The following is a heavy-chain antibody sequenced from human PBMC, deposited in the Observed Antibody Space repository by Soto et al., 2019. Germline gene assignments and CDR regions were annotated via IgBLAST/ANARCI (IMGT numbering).Heavy chain of an antibody. CDR3: AADPDIVVVPAAPNWFDP. D-gene: IGHD2-2*01. CDR2: IIPIFGTA. J-gene: IGHJ5*02. V-gene: IGHV1-69*01. CDR1: GGTFSSYA. Sequence: QVQLVQSGAEVKKPGSSVKVSCKASGGTFSSYAISWVRQAPEQGLEWMGGIIPIFGTANYAQKFQGRVTITADDSTSTAYMELSSLSSEDTAVYYCAADPDIVVVPAAPNWFDPWGQGTLVTVSS.